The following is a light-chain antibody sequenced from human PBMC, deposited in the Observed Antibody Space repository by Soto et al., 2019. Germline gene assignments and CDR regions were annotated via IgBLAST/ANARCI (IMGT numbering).Light chain of an antibody. CDR1: QSISSW. J-gene: IGKJ1*01. Sequence: DIQMAQSPSTLSASVGDRVTITCRASQSISSWLAWYQQKPGKAPKLLIYKASSLESGVPSRFSGSGSGTEFTITISSLQPDDFATDYCQQYNSYTWTFGQGTKGEIK. CDR3: QQYNSYTWT. CDR2: KAS. V-gene: IGKV1-5*03.